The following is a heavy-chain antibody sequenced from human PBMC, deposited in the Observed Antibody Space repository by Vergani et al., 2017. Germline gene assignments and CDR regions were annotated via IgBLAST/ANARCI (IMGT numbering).Heavy chain of an antibody. Sequence: EVQLVESGGGLVQPGGSLRLSCAASGFTFSRYWMSWVRQAPGKGLEWVANIKQDGSEKYYVDSVKGRFTISRDNAKNSLYLQMNSLRAEDTAVYYCARQVVDDYWGQGTLVTVSS. V-gene: IGHV3-7*03. J-gene: IGHJ4*02. CDR3: ARQVVDDY. CDR1: GFTFSRYW. D-gene: IGHD2-2*01. CDR2: IKQDGSEK.